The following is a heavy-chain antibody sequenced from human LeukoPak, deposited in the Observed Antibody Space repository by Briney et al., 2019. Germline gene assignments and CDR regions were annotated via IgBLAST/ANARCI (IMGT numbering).Heavy chain of an antibody. Sequence: GGSLRLSCAASGFTFSDYYMSWIRQAPGRGLEWVSYISSSGSTISYADSVKGRCTISRDNAKNSLYLQMNSLRAEDTAVYYCARVPTGHYDSSGYYYETLPNWFDPWGQGTLVTVSS. V-gene: IGHV3-11*01. J-gene: IGHJ5*02. CDR3: ARVPTGHYDSSGYYYETLPNWFDP. CDR1: GFTFSDYY. D-gene: IGHD3-22*01. CDR2: ISSSGSTI.